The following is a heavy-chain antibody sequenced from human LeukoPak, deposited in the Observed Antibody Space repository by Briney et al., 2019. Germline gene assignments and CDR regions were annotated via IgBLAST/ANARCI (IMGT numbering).Heavy chain of an antibody. Sequence: GGSLRLSCAASGFTFSSYAMHWVRQAPGKGLEWVAVISHDGSNKYYADSVKGRFTISRDNSKNTLYLQMNSLRAEDTAVYYCARDLGVITFDYWGQGTLVTVSS. V-gene: IGHV3-30*04. D-gene: IGHD3-22*01. CDR1: GFTFSSYA. CDR3: ARDLGVITFDY. J-gene: IGHJ4*02. CDR2: ISHDGSNK.